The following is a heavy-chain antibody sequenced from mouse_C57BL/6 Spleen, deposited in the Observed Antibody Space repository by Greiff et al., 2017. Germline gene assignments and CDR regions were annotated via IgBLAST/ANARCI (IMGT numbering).Heavy chain of an antibody. D-gene: IGHD3-1*01. CDR3: ARCGSSGY. CDR2: IHPSDSET. V-gene: IGHV1-61*01. CDR1: GYTFTSYW. Sequence: QVQLQQPGAELVRPGSSVKLSCKASGYTFTSYWMDWVKQRPGKGLEWIGNIHPSDSETHYNQQFKDKATLTVDKSSSTAYMQLSSLTSEDSAVXCCARCGSSGYWGQGTTLTVSS. J-gene: IGHJ2*01.